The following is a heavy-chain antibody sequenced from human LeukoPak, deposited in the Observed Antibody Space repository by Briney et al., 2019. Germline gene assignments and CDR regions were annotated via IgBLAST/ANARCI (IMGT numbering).Heavy chain of an antibody. CDR3: AKEGSLGWYYDFWSGQSRYYFDY. CDR1: GFTFDDYA. CDR2: ISWNSGSI. V-gene: IGHV3-9*01. J-gene: IGHJ4*02. D-gene: IGHD3-3*01. Sequence: PGGSLRLSCAASGFTFDDYAMHWVRQAPGKGLEWVSGISWNSGSIGYADSVKGRFTISRDNAKNSLYLQMNSLRAEDTAVYYCAKEGSLGWYYDFWSGQSRYYFDYWGQGTLVTVSS.